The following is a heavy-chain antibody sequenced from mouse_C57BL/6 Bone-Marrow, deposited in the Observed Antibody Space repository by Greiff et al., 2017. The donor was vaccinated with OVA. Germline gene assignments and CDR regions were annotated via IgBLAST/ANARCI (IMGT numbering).Heavy chain of an antibody. Sequence: QVTLKESGPGILQPSQTLSLTCSFSGFSLSTFGMGVGWIRQPSGKGLEWLAHIWWDDDKYYNPALKSRLTISKDTFKNQVFLKIANVDTADTATYYCARNYYGSSYHAMDYWGQGTSVTVSS. CDR2: IWWDDDK. CDR3: ARNYYGSSYHAMDY. CDR1: GFSLSTFGMG. J-gene: IGHJ4*01. V-gene: IGHV8-8*01. D-gene: IGHD1-1*01.